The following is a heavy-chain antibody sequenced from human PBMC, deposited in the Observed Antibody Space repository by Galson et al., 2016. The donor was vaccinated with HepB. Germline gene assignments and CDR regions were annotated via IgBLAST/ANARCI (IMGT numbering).Heavy chain of an antibody. D-gene: IGHD2-15*01. Sequence: SETLSLTCTVSGASISSYYWSWMRRPPGKGLEWIGYMSYRGNTKYNPSLNSRVTMSVDTSKNQFSLKLSSVTAADTAEYYCARDACGGSCYRYWGQGTLVTVSS. CDR1: GASISSYY. CDR3: ARDACGGSCYRY. CDR2: MSYRGNT. V-gene: IGHV4-59*01. J-gene: IGHJ4*02.